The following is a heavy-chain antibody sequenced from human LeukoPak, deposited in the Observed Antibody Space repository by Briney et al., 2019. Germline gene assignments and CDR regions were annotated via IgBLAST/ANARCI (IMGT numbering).Heavy chain of an antibody. Sequence: TGGSLRLSCAASGFTFSSSGMHWVRQAPGKGLEWVAIISYDGNYKYYADSVKGRFTMSRDNSKNTLYLQMNSLRAEDTAVYYCAKDHLEMITFGGVLATGPDYWGQGTLVTVSS. J-gene: IGHJ4*02. CDR1: GFTFSSSG. CDR2: ISYDGNYK. CDR3: AKDHLEMITFGGVLATGPDY. V-gene: IGHV3-30*18. D-gene: IGHD3-16*02.